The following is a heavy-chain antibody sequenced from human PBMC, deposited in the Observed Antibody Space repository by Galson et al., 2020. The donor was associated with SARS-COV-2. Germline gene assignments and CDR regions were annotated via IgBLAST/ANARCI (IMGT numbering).Heavy chain of an antibody. CDR1: GGSISSGGYY. V-gene: IGHV4-31*03. CDR3: ARVNYYGSGSYSPGYVDH. CDR2: IYYSGST. J-gene: IGHJ4*02. D-gene: IGHD3-10*01. Sequence: SETLSLTCTVSGGSISSGGYYWSWIRQHPGKGLEWIGYIYYSGSTYYNPSLKSRVTISVDTSKNQFSLKLSSVTAADTAVYYCARVNYYGSGSYSPGYVDHWSQGTLVTVSS.